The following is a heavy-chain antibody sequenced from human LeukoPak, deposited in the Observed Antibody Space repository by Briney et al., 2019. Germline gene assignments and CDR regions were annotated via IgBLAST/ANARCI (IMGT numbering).Heavy chain of an antibody. J-gene: IGHJ4*02. D-gene: IGHD3-10*01. V-gene: IGHV3-23*01. CDR3: ARTYYYGSGSNDY. CDR2: ISGNGAST. Sequence: GGSLRLSCAASGFTFSNYAMSWVRQAPGKGLEWVSGISGNGASTYYADSVKGRFTISRDNSKNTLCLQMNSLRAEDTAVYYCARTYYYGSGSNDYWGQGTLVTVSS. CDR1: GFTFSNYA.